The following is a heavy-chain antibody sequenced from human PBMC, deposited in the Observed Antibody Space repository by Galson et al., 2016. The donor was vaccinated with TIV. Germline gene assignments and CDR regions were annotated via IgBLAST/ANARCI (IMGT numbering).Heavy chain of an antibody. J-gene: IGHJ5*02. Sequence: SETLSLTCTVSGDSITSSHYCWGWIRQSPGKGLEWIGSIYHGGTTYHNPSLESRVTILVDTSKNQFSLRLISVTAADTAVYYCARGNFWSGPSNNWFDPWGQGSLVTVSS. CDR1: GDSITSSHYC. CDR3: ARGNFWSGPSNNWFDP. D-gene: IGHD3-3*01. CDR2: IYHGGTT. V-gene: IGHV4-39*07.